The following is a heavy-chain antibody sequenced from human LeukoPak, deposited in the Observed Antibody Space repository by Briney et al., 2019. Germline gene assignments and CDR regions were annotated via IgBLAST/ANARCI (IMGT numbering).Heavy chain of an antibody. CDR1: GFTFSNYA. Sequence: GGSLRLSCIGSGFTFSNYAMTWVRQAPGKGLEWVSTISGSGDSTHYADSVKGRFPISRDNSNNILYLQMNSLRVEDTAVYYCAKHRGYSSADMDVWGPGTTVIVSS. V-gene: IGHV3-23*01. CDR2: ISGSGDST. D-gene: IGHD5-12*01. J-gene: IGHJ6*02. CDR3: AKHRGYSSADMDV.